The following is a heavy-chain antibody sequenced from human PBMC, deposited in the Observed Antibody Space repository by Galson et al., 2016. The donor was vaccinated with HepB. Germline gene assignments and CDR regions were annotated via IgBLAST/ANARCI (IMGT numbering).Heavy chain of an antibody. CDR3: ARSKDSRWYSSFDN. CDR1: GFIFNSYS. V-gene: IGHV3-21*01. Sequence: SLRLSCAASGFIFNSYSMNWVRQAPGKGLEWVSSISIRCDYMYYADSVKGRFTISRDNARNSMYLQMNSLRVEDTAVYYCARSKDSRWYSSFDNWGQGTLVTVSS. D-gene: IGHD6-13*01. CDR2: ISIRCDYM. J-gene: IGHJ4*02.